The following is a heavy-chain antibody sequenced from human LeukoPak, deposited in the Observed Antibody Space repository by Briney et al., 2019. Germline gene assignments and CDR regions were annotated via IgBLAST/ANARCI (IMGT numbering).Heavy chain of an antibody. CDR1: GGSFSGYY. J-gene: IGHJ4*02. CDR2: INHSGST. V-gene: IGHV4-34*01. CDR3: ARGRWYSSSWDFDY. D-gene: IGHD6-13*01. Sequence: SETLSLTCALYGGSFSGYYWCWIRHPPGKGLECIGEINHSGSTNYNPSLKSRVTISVDTSKNQFSLKLSSVTAADTAVYYCARGRWYSSSWDFDYWGQGTLVTASS.